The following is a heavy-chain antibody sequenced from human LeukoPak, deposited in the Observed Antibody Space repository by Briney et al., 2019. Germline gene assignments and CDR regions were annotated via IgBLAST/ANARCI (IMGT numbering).Heavy chain of an antibody. D-gene: IGHD3-22*01. J-gene: IGHJ4*02. Sequence: GGTLRLSCAAPGFTFSSYGMSWVRQAPGKGLEWVSTISGSGGSTYYADSVKGRFTISRDNSKNTLYLQMNSLRAEDTAVYYCAKWRRGYYDGSGADDFDYWGQGTLVTVSS. CDR1: GFTFSSYG. CDR2: ISGSGGST. V-gene: IGHV3-23*01. CDR3: AKWRRGYYDGSGADDFDY.